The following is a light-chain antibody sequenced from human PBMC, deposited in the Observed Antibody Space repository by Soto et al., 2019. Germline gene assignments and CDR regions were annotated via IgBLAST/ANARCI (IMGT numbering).Light chain of an antibody. CDR3: QQYNDWLPPYT. J-gene: IGKJ2*01. Sequence: EIVMTQSPATLSVSPGERATLSCRASQSVSSNLAWYQQKPGQSPRLLIYGASTRATGIPARFSGSGSGTGFTLTISMLQSEDFAGYYCQQYNDWLPPYTFGQGTKLEIK. V-gene: IGKV3-15*01. CDR2: GAS. CDR1: QSVSSN.